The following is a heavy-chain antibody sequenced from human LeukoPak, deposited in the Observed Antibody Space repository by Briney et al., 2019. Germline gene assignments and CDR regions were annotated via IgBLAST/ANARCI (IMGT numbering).Heavy chain of an antibody. CDR1: GFTFSSYG. J-gene: IGHJ4*02. CDR3: AKGGSYSYDYVWGSYPNFDY. V-gene: IGHV3-30*02. CDR2: LRYDGSNK. Sequence: PGGSLRLSCAASGFTFSSYGMHWVRQAPGKGLEWVAFLRYDGSNKYYADSVKGRFTISRDNSKNTLYLQMNSLRAEDTAVYYCAKGGSYSYDYVWGSYPNFDYWGQGTLVTVSS. D-gene: IGHD3-16*02.